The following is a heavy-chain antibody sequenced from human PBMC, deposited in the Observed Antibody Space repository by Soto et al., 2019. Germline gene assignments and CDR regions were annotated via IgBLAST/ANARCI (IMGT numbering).Heavy chain of an antibody. D-gene: IGHD6-19*01. CDR2: ISGSGGST. J-gene: IGHJ1*01. CDR1: GFTFSSYA. Sequence: EVQLLESGGGLVQPGGSLRLSCAASGFTFSSYAMRWVRQAPGKGLEWVSAISGSGGSTYYADSVKGRFTISRDNSKNTLYLQMNRLRADDTAVYYCAKDRGSFQWLPQYFQHWGQGTLVTVSS. CDR3: AKDRGSFQWLPQYFQH. V-gene: IGHV3-23*01.